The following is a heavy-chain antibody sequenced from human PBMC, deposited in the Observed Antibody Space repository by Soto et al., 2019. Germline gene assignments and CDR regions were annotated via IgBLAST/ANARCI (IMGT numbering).Heavy chain of an antibody. CDR2: IYYSGST. V-gene: IGHV4-31*03. CDR3: ARDRCSSTHCDFGMDV. D-gene: IGHD2-2*01. CDR1: GGSINSGGYY. J-gene: IGHJ6*02. Sequence: PSETLSLTCTVSGGSINSGGYYWSWIRQHPGKGLEGVGCIYYSGSTYYNPSLKSRLTISVDTSKNQFSLKLSSVTAAHTAVYYCARDRCSSTHCDFGMDVWGQGTTVTVSS.